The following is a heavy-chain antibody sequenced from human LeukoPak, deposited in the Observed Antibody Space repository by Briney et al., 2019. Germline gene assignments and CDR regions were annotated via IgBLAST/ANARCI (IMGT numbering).Heavy chain of an antibody. CDR2: ISSSSSYI. CDR3: ARDFSGSYFLDY. CDR1: GFTFSSYS. V-gene: IGHV3-21*01. Sequence: GGSLRLSCAASGFTFSSYSMNWVRQAPGKGLEWVSSISSSSSYIYYADSVKGRFTISRDNAKNSLYLQMNSLRAEDTAVFYCARDFSGSYFLDYWGQGTLVTVSS. D-gene: IGHD1-26*01. J-gene: IGHJ4*02.